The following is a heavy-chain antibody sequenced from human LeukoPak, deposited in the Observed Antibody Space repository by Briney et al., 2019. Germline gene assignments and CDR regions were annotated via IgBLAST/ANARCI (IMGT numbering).Heavy chain of an antibody. Sequence: PSETLSLTCTVSGFSISRGFYWGWIRQPPGKGLEWIGNIHYSGETYFNPSLKRRLTMSVDTSKNQFSLNLSSVTAADTAMYYCASDAPGLLGYWGQGTLVTVSS. J-gene: IGHJ4*02. CDR3: ASDAPGLLGY. CDR2: IHYSGET. CDR1: GFSISRGFY. D-gene: IGHD2-21*02. V-gene: IGHV4-38-2*02.